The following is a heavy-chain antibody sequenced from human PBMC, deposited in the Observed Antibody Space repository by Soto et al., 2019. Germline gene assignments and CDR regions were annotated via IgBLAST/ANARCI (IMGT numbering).Heavy chain of an antibody. J-gene: IGHJ4*02. CDR1: GFTVSAYA. V-gene: IGHV3-30-3*01. CDR3: ATDPVAVTGSFIDS. D-gene: IGHD3-9*01. CDR2: ISYDGRET. Sequence: QPGGSLRLSCAASGFTVSAYAFHWVRQAPGKGLEWLSVISYDGRETHYADSVEGRFIISRDSSKKTAYLQMNSLRGDDTAVYFCATDPVAVTGSFIDSWGQGTLVTVSS.